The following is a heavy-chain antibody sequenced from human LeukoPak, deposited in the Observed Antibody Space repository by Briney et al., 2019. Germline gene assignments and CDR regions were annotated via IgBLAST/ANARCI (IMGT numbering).Heavy chain of an antibody. CDR2: ISGSGGST. Sequence: PGGSLRLSCAASGFTFSSYSMSWVRQAPGKGLQWVSVISGSGGSTYYADSVKGRFTISRDNSKNTLYLQMNSLRAEDTAVYYCAKAPSWELLAHFDYWGQGTLVTVSS. CDR3: AKAPSWELLAHFDY. J-gene: IGHJ4*02. D-gene: IGHD1-26*01. CDR1: GFTFSSYS. V-gene: IGHV3-23*01.